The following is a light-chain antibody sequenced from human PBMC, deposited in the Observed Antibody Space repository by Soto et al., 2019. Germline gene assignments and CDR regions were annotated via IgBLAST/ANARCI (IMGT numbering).Light chain of an antibody. Sequence: DNHTTQSPSTLSGTVGDRVTINCRASQTISSWLAWYQQKPGKAPKLLIYKASTLKSGVPSRFSGSGSGTEFTLTISSLQPDDFATYYCQHYNSYPEAFGQGTKVDI. V-gene: IGKV1-5*03. CDR3: QHYNSYPEA. CDR1: QTISSW. J-gene: IGKJ1*01. CDR2: KAS.